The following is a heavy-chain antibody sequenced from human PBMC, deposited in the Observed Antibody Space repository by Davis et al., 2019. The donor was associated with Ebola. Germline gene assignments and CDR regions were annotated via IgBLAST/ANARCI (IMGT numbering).Heavy chain of an antibody. D-gene: IGHD1-26*01. V-gene: IGHV1-18*04. Sequence: ASVKVSCKASGYTFTNYGITWVRQAPGQGLEWMGWISAHNDNANYAQKFQGRVTITADKSTSTAYMELSSLRSEDTAVYYCARGVGATDYWGQGTLVTVSS. CDR2: ISAHNDNA. J-gene: IGHJ4*02. CDR1: GYTFTNYG. CDR3: ARGVGATDY.